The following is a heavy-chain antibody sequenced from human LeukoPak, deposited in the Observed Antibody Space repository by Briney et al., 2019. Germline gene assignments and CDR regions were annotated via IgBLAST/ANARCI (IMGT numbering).Heavy chain of an antibody. CDR2: ISRSGSTR. CDR1: GFTFSACE. V-gene: IGHV3-48*03. Sequence: GGSLRLSCAISGFTFSACELTWVRQAPGKGLEWVSYISRSGSTRYYADSVKSRFTISRDNAKNSLYLQMNSLRAEDTAVYYCARVATMVRVPLDALDIWGQGTMVSVSS. D-gene: IGHD3-10*01. CDR3: ARVATMVRVPLDALDI. J-gene: IGHJ3*02.